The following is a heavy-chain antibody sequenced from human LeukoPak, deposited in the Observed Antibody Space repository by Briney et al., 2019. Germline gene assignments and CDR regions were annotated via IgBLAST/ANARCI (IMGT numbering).Heavy chain of an antibody. Sequence: PGGSLRLSCAASGFTFSSHWMHWVRQAPGKGLVWVSRINSDGSSISYADSVKGRFTISRDNAKNTLYLQMNSLRAEDTAVYYCASSCGGDCYSEVDAFDIWGQGTMDTVSS. D-gene: IGHD2-21*02. V-gene: IGHV3-74*01. CDR2: INSDGSSI. CDR3: ASSCGGDCYSEVDAFDI. J-gene: IGHJ3*02. CDR1: GFTFSSHW.